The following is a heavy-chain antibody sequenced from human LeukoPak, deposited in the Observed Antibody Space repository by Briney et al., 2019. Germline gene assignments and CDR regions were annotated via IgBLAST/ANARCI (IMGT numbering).Heavy chain of an antibody. CDR3: ARVRGSSWSFYYMDV. CDR1: GFTLSSYA. CDR2: LSSDGVST. D-gene: IGHD6-6*01. V-gene: IGHV3-64*01. J-gene: IGHJ6*03. Sequence: GGSLRFSCAASGFTLSSYAMDWVRQAPGKGLEFVSGLSSDGVSTYYANSVRGRFTISRDDFKNTLYLQMGSLTTEDLGVYYCARVRGSSWSFYYMDVWGKGTTVTVSS.